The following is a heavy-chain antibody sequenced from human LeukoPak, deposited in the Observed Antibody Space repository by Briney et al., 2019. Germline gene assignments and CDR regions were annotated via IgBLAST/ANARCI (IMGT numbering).Heavy chain of an antibody. CDR2: ISESGDVT. V-gene: IGHV3-23*01. CDR1: GFTFSSHS. D-gene: IGHD6-6*01. J-gene: IGHJ4*02. Sequence: GGSLRLSCAASGFTFSSHSMNWVRQAPGRGLEWVSVISESGDVTHYADAMKGRFTISRDNAKNTLNLQMNSLRAEDTAIYYCARDSSHYLGSSDYWGQGTLVTVSS. CDR3: ARDSSHYLGSSDY.